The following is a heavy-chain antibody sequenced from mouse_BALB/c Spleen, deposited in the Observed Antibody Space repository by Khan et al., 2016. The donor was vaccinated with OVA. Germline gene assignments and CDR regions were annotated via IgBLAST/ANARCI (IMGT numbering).Heavy chain of an antibody. CDR3: ARGYVGNYEFAY. CDR2: IFPETGTT. D-gene: IGHD2-1*01. V-gene: IGHV1S132*01. CDR1: GYTFTNYW. Sequence: QVQLQQSGAELVKPGASVKLSCKTSGYTFTNYWIQWVKQRPGQGLGWIGQIFPETGTTYYNENFKAKATLTIETSSSTAYMQLSSLTSEDSAVYFCARGYVGNYEFAYWGQGTLVTVSA. J-gene: IGHJ3*01.